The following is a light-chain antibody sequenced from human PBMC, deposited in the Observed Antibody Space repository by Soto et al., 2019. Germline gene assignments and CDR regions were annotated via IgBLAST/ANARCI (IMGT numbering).Light chain of an antibody. Sequence: EIAMTQPPATLSVSPGERATLSCRASQSVSSNLASYQQKPGQAPRLLIYGASTRATSIPARFSGSGSGTEFTLTISGLEYEDFAVYYCQQYNNWPRPFGQGAKVEIK. CDR1: QSVSSN. CDR2: GAS. J-gene: IGKJ1*01. CDR3: QQYNNWPRP. V-gene: IGKV3-15*01.